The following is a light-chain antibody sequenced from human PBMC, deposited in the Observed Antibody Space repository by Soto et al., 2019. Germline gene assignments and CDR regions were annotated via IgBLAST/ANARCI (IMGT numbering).Light chain of an antibody. V-gene: IGKV3-11*01. CDR2: DAF. CDR1: QSVXXX. Sequence: EIVLTQSPATLSLSPGERATLSCRASQSVXXXLGCDQERPVQDPRLVIYDAFNMAXGIPASFSGSGSGTDXXXXXXXXXXXXFGVYYCXXRSSWPRTFGQGTKVEIK. CDR3: XXRSSWPRT. J-gene: IGKJ1*01.